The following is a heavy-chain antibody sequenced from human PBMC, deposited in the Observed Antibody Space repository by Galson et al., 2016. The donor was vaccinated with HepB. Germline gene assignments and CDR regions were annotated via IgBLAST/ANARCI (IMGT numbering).Heavy chain of an antibody. D-gene: IGHD3-10*01. V-gene: IGHV3-30*18. Sequence: SLRLSCAASGFSFSRYGMHWVRQPPGKGLEWVAGISYDEIEKYYRDSVKGRFTISRDNSKNTLYLQMNSLRAEDTAVYYCAKNGAMLRGGTYYMDVWGKGTTVTVSS. CDR3: AKNGAMLRGGTYYMDV. CDR1: GFSFSRYG. J-gene: IGHJ6*03. CDR2: ISYDEIEK.